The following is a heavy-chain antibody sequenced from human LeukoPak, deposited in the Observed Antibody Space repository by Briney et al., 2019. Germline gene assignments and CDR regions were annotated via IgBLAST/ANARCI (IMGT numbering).Heavy chain of an antibody. CDR1: GFTFSSYA. J-gene: IGHJ4*02. CDR3: AKDRLTQPETFDY. D-gene: IGHD5-18*01. CDR2: ISGSGGSA. V-gene: IGHV3-23*01. Sequence: GGSLRLSCAASGFTFSSYAMSWVRQAPGKGLGWVSAISGSGGSAYYADSVKGRFTISRDNSKNTLYLQMNSLRAEDTAVYYCAKDRLTQPETFDYWGQGTLVTVSS.